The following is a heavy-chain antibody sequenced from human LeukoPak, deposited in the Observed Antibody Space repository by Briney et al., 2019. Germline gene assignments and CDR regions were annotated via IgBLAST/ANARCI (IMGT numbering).Heavy chain of an antibody. CDR3: ATDMLGGSGSSDY. D-gene: IGHD3-10*01. V-gene: IGHV3-48*03. J-gene: IGHJ4*02. CDR2: ISSSGSTI. CDR1: GFTFSSYE. Sequence: GGSLRLSCAASGFTFSSYEMNWVRQAPGKGLEWVSYISSSGSTIYYADSVKGRFTISRDNAKNSLYLQMNSLRAEDTAVYYCATDMLGGSGSSDYWGQGTLVTVSS.